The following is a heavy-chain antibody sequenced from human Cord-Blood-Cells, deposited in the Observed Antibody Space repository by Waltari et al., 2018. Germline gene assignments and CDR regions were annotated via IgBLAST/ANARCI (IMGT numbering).Heavy chain of an antibody. V-gene: IGHV3-9*01. Sequence: EVQLVESGGGLVQPGRSLRLSCAASGFTFDDYAMHWVRQAPGKGLEWVSGISWNSGSIGYADSVKGRFTISRDNAKNSLYLQMNSLRAEDTALYYCAKGVAATEGVDYWGHGTLVTVSS. CDR3: AKGVAATEGVDY. CDR1: GFTFDDYA. CDR2: ISWNSGSI. D-gene: IGHD2-15*01. J-gene: IGHJ4*01.